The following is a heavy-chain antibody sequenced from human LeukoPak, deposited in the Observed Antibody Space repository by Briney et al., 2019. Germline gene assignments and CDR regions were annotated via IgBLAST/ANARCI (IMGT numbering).Heavy chain of an antibody. V-gene: IGHV4-39*07. Sequence: SETLSLTCTVSGGSISSNSYYWGWIRQPPGKGLEWIGSIYYTENTYYSPSLKSRVTMSVDTSKNQFSLKLSSVTAADTAVYYCARAGIVGATIDYWGQGTLVTVSS. CDR2: IYYTENT. D-gene: IGHD1-26*01. CDR1: GGSISSNSYY. J-gene: IGHJ4*02. CDR3: ARAGIVGATIDY.